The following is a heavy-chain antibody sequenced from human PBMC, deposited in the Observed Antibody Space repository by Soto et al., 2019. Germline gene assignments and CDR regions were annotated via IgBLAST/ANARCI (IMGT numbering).Heavy chain of an antibody. CDR1: GAPFSGYY. CDR2: INHTGST. J-gene: IGHJ4*02. CDR3: ARGREIFGAVTPFEY. V-gene: IGHV4-34*01. D-gene: IGHD3-3*01. Sequence: SETLSLTXAVYGAPFSGYYWTWIRQPPGKGLEWIGEINHTGSTKYNPSLKSRVTISLDTSKNQFSLSLRSVTAADTAVYYCARGREIFGAVTPFEYWGQGTQVTVSS.